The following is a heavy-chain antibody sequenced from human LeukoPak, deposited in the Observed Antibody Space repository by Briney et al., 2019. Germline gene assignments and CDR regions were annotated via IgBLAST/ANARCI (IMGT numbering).Heavy chain of an antibody. J-gene: IGHJ4*02. V-gene: IGHV4-38-2*01. D-gene: IGHD2-15*01. CDR2: IYHSGST. Sequence: SETLSLTCAVSGYSISSGYYWGCIRQPPGKGLEWIGSIYHSGSTYYNPSLNSRVTISVDTSKNQFSLKLSSVTAADTAVYYCARPRGSRSGGGCYYYYFGYWGQGTLVTVS. CDR3: ARPRGSRSGGGCYYYYFGY. CDR1: GYSISSGYY.